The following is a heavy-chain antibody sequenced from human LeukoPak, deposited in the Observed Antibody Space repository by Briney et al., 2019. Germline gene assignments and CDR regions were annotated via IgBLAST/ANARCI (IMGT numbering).Heavy chain of an antibody. CDR1: DGSIGSYY. CDR2: IYYSGST. D-gene: IGHD1-14*01. J-gene: IGHJ4*02. CDR3: ARGRSRFDY. V-gene: IGHV4-59*08. Sequence: KPSETLSLTCTVSDGSIGSYYWSWIRQPPGKGLEWIGYIYYSGSTNYNPSLKSRVTISVDTSKNQFSLKLSSVTAADTAVYYCARGRSRFDYWGQGTLVTVSS.